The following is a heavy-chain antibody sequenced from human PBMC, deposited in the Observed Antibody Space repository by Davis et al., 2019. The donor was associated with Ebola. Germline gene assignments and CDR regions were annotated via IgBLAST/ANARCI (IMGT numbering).Heavy chain of an antibody. Sequence: GESLKISCAASGFTFSSYAMHWVRQAPGKGLEWVAVISYDGSNKYYADSVKGRFTISRDNSKNTLYLQMNSLRAEDTAVYYCARGLGVNYYFDYWGQGTLVTVSS. CDR2: ISYDGSNK. CDR1: GFTFSSYA. CDR3: ARGLGVNYYFDY. V-gene: IGHV3-30-3*01. D-gene: IGHD7-27*01. J-gene: IGHJ4*02.